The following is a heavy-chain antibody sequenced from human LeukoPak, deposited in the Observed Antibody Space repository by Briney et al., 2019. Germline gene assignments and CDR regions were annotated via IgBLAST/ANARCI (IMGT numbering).Heavy chain of an antibody. CDR3: ARLPTIFPSPYYYYGMDV. CDR1: GGSFSGYY. CDR2: INHSGST. Sequence: SETLSLTCAVYGGSFSGYYWSWIRQPPGKGLEWIGEINHSGSTNYNPSLKSRVTISVVTSKNQFSLKLSSVTAADTAVYYCARLPTIFPSPYYYYGMDVWGQGTTVTVSS. D-gene: IGHD2/OR15-2a*01. V-gene: IGHV4-34*01. J-gene: IGHJ6*02.